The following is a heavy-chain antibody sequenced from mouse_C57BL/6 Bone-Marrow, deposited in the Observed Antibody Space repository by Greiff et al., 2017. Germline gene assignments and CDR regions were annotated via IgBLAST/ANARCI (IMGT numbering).Heavy chain of an antibody. CDR2: IRSKSSNYAT. CDR3: VRAIYYYGYFDV. Sequence: EVKLEESGGGLVQPKGSLKLSCAASGFTFNTYAMHWVRQAPGKGLECVARIRSKSSNYATYYADSVKDRFTISRDDSQSMLYLQMNNLKTEDTAVYYCVRAIYYYGYFDVWGTGTTVTVSS. CDR1: GFTFNTYA. J-gene: IGHJ1*03. D-gene: IGHD1-1*01. V-gene: IGHV10-3*01.